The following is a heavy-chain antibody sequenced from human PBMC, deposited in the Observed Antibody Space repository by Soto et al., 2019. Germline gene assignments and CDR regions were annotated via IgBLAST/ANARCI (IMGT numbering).Heavy chain of an antibody. V-gene: IGHV3-9*01. J-gene: IGHJ2*01. CDR2: ISWNSGAI. Sequence: EVQLVESGGGLVQPGRSLRLSCAVSGFTFEDYAMIWVRQVPGKGLECVSSISWNSGAIDYAASVKGRFTISRDNAKKSLYSEMNSLRVEDTALYYCAKGARSGWPWYFDLWGRGTLVTVSS. D-gene: IGHD6-19*01. CDR3: AKGARSGWPWYFDL. CDR1: GFTFEDYA.